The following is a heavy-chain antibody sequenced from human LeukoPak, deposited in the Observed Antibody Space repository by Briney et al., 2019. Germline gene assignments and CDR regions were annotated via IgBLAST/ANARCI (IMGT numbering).Heavy chain of an antibody. V-gene: IGHV5-51*01. D-gene: IGHD2-2*01. J-gene: IGHJ4*02. CDR2: IYPGDSDT. CDR1: GYSFTSYW. Sequence: PGESLKISCKGSGYSFTSYWIGWVRQMPGKDLEWMGIIYPGDSDTRYSPSFQGQVTISADKSISTAYLQWSSLKASDTAMYYCAKIDRTYCSRSSCYALDYWGQGTLVTVSS. CDR3: AKIDRTYCSRSSCYALDY.